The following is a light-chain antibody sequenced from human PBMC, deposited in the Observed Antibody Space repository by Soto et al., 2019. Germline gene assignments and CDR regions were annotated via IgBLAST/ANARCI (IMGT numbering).Light chain of an antibody. CDR3: QQFNSYPWT. Sequence: DIQLTQSPSFLSASVGDRVTITCRASQGISSYLAWYQQKPGKAPKLLIYTASTLQSGVPSRFSGSGSGTEFTLRISSLQPEDFATYYCQQFNSYPWTFGQGTKVEIK. V-gene: IGKV1-9*01. CDR2: TAS. CDR1: QGISSY. J-gene: IGKJ1*01.